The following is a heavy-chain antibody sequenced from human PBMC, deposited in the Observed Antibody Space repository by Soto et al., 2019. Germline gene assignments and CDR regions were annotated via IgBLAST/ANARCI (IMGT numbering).Heavy chain of an antibody. J-gene: IGHJ5*02. CDR2: IYYSGST. CDR3: ARLGAYYQSFDP. V-gene: IGHV4-59*01. D-gene: IGHD2-21*01. CDR1: GGCISSYY. Sequence: SETLSLTCTLTGGCISSYYWSWIRQPPGKGLEWIGDIYYSGSTNYNPSLKSRVTISVDTSKNQFSLKLSSVTAADTAVYYCARLGAYYQSFDPWGQGTVVTVSS.